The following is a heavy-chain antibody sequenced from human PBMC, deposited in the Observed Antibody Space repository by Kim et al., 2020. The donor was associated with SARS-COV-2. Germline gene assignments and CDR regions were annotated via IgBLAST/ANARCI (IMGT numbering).Heavy chain of an antibody. V-gene: IGHV4-34*01. Sequence: NPALKSRVTISADTSKNQFSLTLSSGTAADTAVYYCASGYGDYGTNWFDPWGQGTLVTVSS. J-gene: IGHJ5*02. D-gene: IGHD4-17*01. CDR3: ASGYGDYGTNWFDP.